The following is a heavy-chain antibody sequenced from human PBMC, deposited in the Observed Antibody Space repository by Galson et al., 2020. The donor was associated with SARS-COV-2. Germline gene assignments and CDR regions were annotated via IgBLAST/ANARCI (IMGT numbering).Heavy chain of an antibody. CDR3: TADIAEASNGEFDF. CDR2: IKSNTSGGTA. J-gene: IGHJ4*02. D-gene: IGHD6-25*01. V-gene: IGHV3-15*01. Sequence: GGSLSLPCAASGFTFSPAWTSWVRQAPPKGLEWIGLIKSNTSGGTADYAAPEKGRFNISRDDSKSTVHLQMNSLKTEDTAVYYCTADIAEASNGEFDFWAQGTLVTVSS. CDR1: GFTFSPAW.